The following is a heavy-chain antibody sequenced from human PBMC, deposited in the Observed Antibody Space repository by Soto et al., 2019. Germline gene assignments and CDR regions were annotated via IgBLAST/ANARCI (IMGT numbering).Heavy chain of an antibody. Sequence: SVKVSCKASGGTFSRYAISWVRQAPVQGLEWMGGIIPIFGTANYAQKFQGRVTITADESTSTAYMEMSSLRSEDTAVYYCARVSRLYYYDSSGYYYPFDYWGQGTLVTVSS. V-gene: IGHV1-69*13. J-gene: IGHJ4*02. D-gene: IGHD3-22*01. CDR2: IIPIFGTA. CDR3: ARVSRLYYYDSSGYYYPFDY. CDR1: GGTFSRYA.